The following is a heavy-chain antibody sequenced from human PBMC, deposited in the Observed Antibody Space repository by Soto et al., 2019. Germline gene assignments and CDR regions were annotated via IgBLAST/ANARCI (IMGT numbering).Heavy chain of an antibody. CDR1: GFTFSRYW. CDR3: AKGDCSGGSCYFSAFDI. Sequence: PGGSLRLSCAASGFTFSRYWMSWVRQAPGKGLEWVANIKQDGSEKWYVDSVKGRFTISRDNAKNSLYLQMNSLRAEDTAVYFCAKGDCSGGSCYFSAFDIWGQGTMVSV. D-gene: IGHD2-15*01. J-gene: IGHJ3*02. CDR2: IKQDGSEK. V-gene: IGHV3-7*02.